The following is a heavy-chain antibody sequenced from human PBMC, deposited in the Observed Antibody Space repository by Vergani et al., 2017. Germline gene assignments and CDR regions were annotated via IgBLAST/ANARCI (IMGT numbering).Heavy chain of an antibody. CDR3: ARAYGRYDWFDY. V-gene: IGHV3-23*04. Sequence: EVHLVESGGGLVQPGGSLRLSCVGSGFKLDEYWMSWVRQAPGKGLEWVSGISASGAPTYYADSVKGRVTISRDNSKNTLYLQMNSLRVEDTAVYYCARAYGRYDWFDYWGQRTLVTVSS. CDR2: ISASGAPT. CDR1: GFKLDEYW. D-gene: IGHD1-20*01. J-gene: IGHJ4*01.